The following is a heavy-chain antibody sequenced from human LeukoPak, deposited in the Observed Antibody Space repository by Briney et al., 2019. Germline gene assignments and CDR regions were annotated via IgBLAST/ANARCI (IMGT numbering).Heavy chain of an antibody. CDR3: SRLSGVIGGSK. V-gene: IGHV3-74*01. CDR1: GFTFSNYW. CDR2: IYIDGSVE. J-gene: IGHJ4*02. D-gene: IGHD3-16*01. Sequence: GGSPTLSCAASGFTFSNYWMHWVRQAPGKGLVWVSSIYIDGSVEYADSVKGRFTISRDNAKNTLSLQMNSLRGEDTAIYYCSRLSGVIGGSKWGQGTLVTVSS.